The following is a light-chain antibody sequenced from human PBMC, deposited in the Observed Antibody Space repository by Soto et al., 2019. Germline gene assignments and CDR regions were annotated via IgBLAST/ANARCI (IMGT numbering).Light chain of an antibody. J-gene: IGKJ2*01. CDR2: DAS. CDR1: QSVRSY. Sequence: EIVLTQSPATLSLSPGERATLSCRASQSVRSYLAWYQQKPGQAPRLLLYDASNSATGIPARFSGSGSETDFTLTISCLEPEDFAVYYCQQRSNWPPEYTFGQGTKLESK. V-gene: IGKV3-11*01. CDR3: QQRSNWPPEYT.